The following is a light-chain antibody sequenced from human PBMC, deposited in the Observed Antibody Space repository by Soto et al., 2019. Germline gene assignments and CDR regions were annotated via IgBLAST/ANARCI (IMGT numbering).Light chain of an antibody. V-gene: IGLV1-40*01. CDR1: SSNIGAGYD. J-gene: IGLJ1*01. CDR2: GNS. Sequence: QSVLTQPPSVSGAPGQRVTISCTRSSSNIGAGYDVHWYQQLPGTAPKLLIYGNSNRPSGVPDRFSGSKSGTSAYLAITGLQAEHEADYYCQSYDSSLSGLVFGTGTKLTVL. CDR3: QSYDSSLSGLV.